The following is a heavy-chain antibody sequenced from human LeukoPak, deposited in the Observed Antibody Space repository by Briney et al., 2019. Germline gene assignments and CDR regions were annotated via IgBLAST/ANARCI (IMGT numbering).Heavy chain of an antibody. V-gene: IGHV4-59*01. CDR2: IYYSGST. CDR3: ARGREWEPKVFDY. Sequence: SETLSLTCTVSGGSISGYYWSWIRQPPGKGLEWIGYIYYSGSTNYNPSLKSRVAISVDTSKNQFSLKLSSVTAADTAVYYCARGREWEPKVFDYWGQGTLVTVSS. J-gene: IGHJ4*02. D-gene: IGHD1-26*01. CDR1: GGSISGYY.